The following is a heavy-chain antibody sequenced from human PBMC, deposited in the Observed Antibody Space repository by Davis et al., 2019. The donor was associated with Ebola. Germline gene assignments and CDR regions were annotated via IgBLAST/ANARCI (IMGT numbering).Heavy chain of an antibody. V-gene: IGHV4-59*01. CDR2: IYYSGRT. CDR1: GGSISSSY. Sequence: SETLSLTCTVSGGSISSSYWSWIRQPPGKGLEWIGYIYYSGRTNYNPSLKSRVTISLDTSKNQFSLKLTSVTAADTAVYYCARDSDAFDIWGRGTLVTVSS. J-gene: IGHJ3*02. CDR3: ARDSDAFDI.